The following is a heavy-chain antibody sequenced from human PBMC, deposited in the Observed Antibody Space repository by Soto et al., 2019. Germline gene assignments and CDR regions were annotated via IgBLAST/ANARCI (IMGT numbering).Heavy chain of an antibody. V-gene: IGHV1-69*02. D-gene: IGHD3-10*01. Sequence: QVQLVQSGAEVKKPGSSVKVSCKASGGTFSSYTISWVRQAPGQGLEWMGRFIPILGIANYAQKFQGRVTITANKSTSTAYMELSSLRSEDPAVYYCARGGKYNNGSGSYYDGDNYGMDVWGQGTTVTVSS. J-gene: IGHJ6*02. CDR3: ARGGKYNNGSGSYYDGDNYGMDV. CDR2: FIPILGIA. CDR1: GGTFSSYT.